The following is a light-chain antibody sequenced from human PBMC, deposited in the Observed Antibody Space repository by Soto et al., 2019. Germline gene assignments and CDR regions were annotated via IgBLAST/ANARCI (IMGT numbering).Light chain of an antibody. CDR2: GAS. Sequence: VLTQSPATLSLSPGERATLSCRASQSVSSSYLAWYQQKPGQAPRLLIYGASSRATGIPDRFSGSGSGTDFTLTISRLEPEDFAVYYCQQYGSSPYTFGQGTKLEIK. V-gene: IGKV3-20*01. CDR3: QQYGSSPYT. J-gene: IGKJ2*01. CDR1: QSVSSSY.